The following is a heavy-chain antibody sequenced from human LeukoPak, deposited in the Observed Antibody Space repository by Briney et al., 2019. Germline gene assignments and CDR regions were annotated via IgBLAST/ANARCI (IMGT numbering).Heavy chain of an antibody. CDR3: ARAVSGRFDY. V-gene: IGHV4-34*01. Sequence: PSETLSLTCAVYGGSFSGYYWSWIRQPPGKGLEWIGEINHSGSTNYNPSLKSRVTISVGTSKNQFSLKLSSVTAADTAIYYCARAVSGRFDYWGQGTLVTVSS. J-gene: IGHJ4*02. CDR2: INHSGST. CDR1: GGSFSGYY. D-gene: IGHD6-19*01.